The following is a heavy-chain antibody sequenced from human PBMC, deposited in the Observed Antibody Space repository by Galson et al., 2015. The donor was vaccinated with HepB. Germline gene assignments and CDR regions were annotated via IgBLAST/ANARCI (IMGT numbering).Heavy chain of an antibody. J-gene: IGHJ4*02. CDR2: IYYTGST. D-gene: IGHD3-22*01. V-gene: IGHV4-59*01. CDR3: ARGDSSGFPFDS. Sequence: SETLSLTCTVSGGSSSTYYWSWIRQPAGKGLEWIGNIYYTGSTNYNPSLKSRVTISLDTSKNQFSLKLNSVTAADTAMYYCARGDSSGFPFDSWGQGTLVTVSS. CDR1: GGSSSTYY.